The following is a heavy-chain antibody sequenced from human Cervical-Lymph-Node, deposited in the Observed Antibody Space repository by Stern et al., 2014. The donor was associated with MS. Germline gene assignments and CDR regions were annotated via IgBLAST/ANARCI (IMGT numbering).Heavy chain of an antibody. J-gene: IGHJ5*02. CDR3: ARDPRVAVAGTGGGFDP. V-gene: IGHV1-18*01. D-gene: IGHD6-19*01. Sequence: VQLVESGAEVKKPGASVKVSCKASGYTFTNYGISWVRQAPGQGLEWMGWITGHNDDKNYVEKFQGRVTMTTDTSTSTAYMELRSLRSDDTAVYYCARDPRVAVAGTGGGFDPWGQGTLVTVSS. CDR1: GYTFTNYG. CDR2: ITGHNDDK.